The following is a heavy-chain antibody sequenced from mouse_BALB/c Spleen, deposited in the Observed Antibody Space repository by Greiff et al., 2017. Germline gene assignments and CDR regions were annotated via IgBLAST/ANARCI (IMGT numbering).Heavy chain of an antibody. Sequence: EVMLVESGGGLVQPGGSRKLSCAASGFSFSSFGMHWVRQAPEKGLEWVAYISSGSSTIYYADTVKCRFTISRDNPKNTLFLQMTSLSSEDTAMYNFARDNGNYHDSAMDYWGQGTPVTVSS. J-gene: IGHJ4*01. CDR1: GFSFSSFG. V-gene: IGHV5-17*02. CDR2: ISSGSSTI. CDR3: ARDNGNYHDSAMDY. D-gene: IGHD2-1*01.